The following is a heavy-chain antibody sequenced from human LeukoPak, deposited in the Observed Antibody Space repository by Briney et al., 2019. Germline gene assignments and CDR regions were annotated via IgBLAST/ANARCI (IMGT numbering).Heavy chain of an antibody. Sequence: PSETLSLTCTVSGGSISSSSYYWGWIRQPPGKGLEWIGSIYYSGSTYYNPSLKSRVTISVDTSKNQFSLKLSSVTAADTAVYYCARVCGLVVGSPLCDIWGQGTMVTVSS. CDR1: GGSISSSSYY. V-gene: IGHV4-39*01. CDR2: IYYSGST. D-gene: IGHD6-19*01. J-gene: IGHJ3*02. CDR3: ARVCGLVVGSPLCDI.